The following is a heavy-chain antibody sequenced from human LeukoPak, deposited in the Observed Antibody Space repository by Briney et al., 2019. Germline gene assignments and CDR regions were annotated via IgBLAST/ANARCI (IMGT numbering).Heavy chain of an antibody. Sequence: GGSLRLSCAASGFTVSSNYMSWVRQAPGKGLEWVSVTYSGGSTYYADSVKGRFTVSRDNAKSSMYLQMNSLRAEDTAVYYCARDSSESGDQHDYWGQGTLVTVSS. CDR3: ARDSSESGDQHDY. V-gene: IGHV3-66*01. CDR1: GFTVSSNY. CDR2: TYSGGST. D-gene: IGHD2-21*02. J-gene: IGHJ4*02.